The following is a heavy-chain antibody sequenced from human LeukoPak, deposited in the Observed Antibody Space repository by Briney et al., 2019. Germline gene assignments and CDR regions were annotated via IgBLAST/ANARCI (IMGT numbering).Heavy chain of an antibody. CDR1: GGSISSSNW. J-gene: IGHJ4*02. D-gene: IGHD2-15*01. Sequence: PSETLSLTCAVSGGSISSSNWWSWVRQPPGKGLEWIGEIYDSGSTNYNPSLKSRVTISVDKSKNQFSLKLSSVTAADTAVYFCATYDVVAAIFDYWGQGTLVTVSS. CDR3: ATYDVVAAIFDY. CDR2: IYDSGST. V-gene: IGHV4-4*02.